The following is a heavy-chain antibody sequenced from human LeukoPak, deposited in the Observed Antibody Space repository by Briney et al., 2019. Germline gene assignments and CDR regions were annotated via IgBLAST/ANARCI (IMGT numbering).Heavy chain of an antibody. CDR1: GGSFSGYY. D-gene: IGHD3-10*01. Sequence: SETLSLTCAVYGGSFSGYYWSWIRQPPGKGLEWIGEINHSGSTNYNPSLKSRVTISVDTSKNQFSLKLSSVTAADTAVYYCARSGGFPHRRCPDYWGQGTLVTASS. V-gene: IGHV4-34*01. J-gene: IGHJ4*02. CDR3: ARSGGFPHRRCPDY. CDR2: INHSGST.